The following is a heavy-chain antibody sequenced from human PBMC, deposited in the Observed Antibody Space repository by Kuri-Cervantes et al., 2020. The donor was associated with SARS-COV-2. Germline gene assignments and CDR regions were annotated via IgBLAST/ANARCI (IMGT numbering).Heavy chain of an antibody. J-gene: IGHJ4*02. Sequence: GGSLRLSCAASGFTFSSYAMHWVRQAPGKGLEWVAVISYDGSNKYYADSVKGRFTISRDNSKNTPYLQMNSLRAEDTAVYYCAGELGNYFDYWGQGTLVTVSS. CDR1: GFTFSSYA. D-gene: IGHD7-27*01. CDR3: AGELGNYFDY. V-gene: IGHV3-30-3*01. CDR2: ISYDGSNK.